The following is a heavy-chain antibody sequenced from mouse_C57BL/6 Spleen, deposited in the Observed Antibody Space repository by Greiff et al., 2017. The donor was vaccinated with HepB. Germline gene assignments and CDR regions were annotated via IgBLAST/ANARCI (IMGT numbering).Heavy chain of an antibody. D-gene: IGHD2-5*01. V-gene: IGHV1-63*01. CDR2: IYPGGGYT. CDR3: ARVYSNYDAMDY. J-gene: IGHJ4*01. Sequence: VQLQQSGAELVRPGTSVKMSCKASGYTFTNYWIGWAKQRPGHGLEWIGDIYPGGGYTNYNEKFKGKATLTADKSSSTAYMQFSSLTSEDSASYYWARVYSNYDAMDYWGQRTSVTVSS. CDR1: GYTFTNYW.